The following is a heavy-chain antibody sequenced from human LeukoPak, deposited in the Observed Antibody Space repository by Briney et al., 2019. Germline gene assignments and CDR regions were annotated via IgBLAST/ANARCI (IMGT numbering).Heavy chain of an antibody. CDR3: ARVVAATLFDY. Sequence: SETLSLTCTVSGGSISSSSYYWGWIRQPPGKGLEWIGSIYYRGSTYYNPSLKSRVTISVDTSKNQLSLKLSSVTAADTAVYYCARVVAATLFDYWGQGTLVTVSS. CDR2: IYYRGST. CDR1: GGSISSSSYY. D-gene: IGHD2-15*01. V-gene: IGHV4-39*01. J-gene: IGHJ4*02.